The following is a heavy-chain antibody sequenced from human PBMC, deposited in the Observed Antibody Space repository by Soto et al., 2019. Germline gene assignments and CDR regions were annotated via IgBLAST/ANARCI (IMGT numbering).Heavy chain of an antibody. CDR1: GDCISSVSYY. CDR2: KYYSGST. Sequence: QVQLQESGPGLVKPSQTLFLTCNVSGDCISSVSYYWAWVRQHPGKGLEWIGHKYYSGSTYYKPSRKRRLDPPLPTSKNQFSVMLTAVTAADTSMLYCLRGGGGGGAYWGQGILVT. V-gene: IGHV4-31*03. J-gene: IGHJ4*02. D-gene: IGHD2-21*01. CDR3: LRGGGGGGAY.